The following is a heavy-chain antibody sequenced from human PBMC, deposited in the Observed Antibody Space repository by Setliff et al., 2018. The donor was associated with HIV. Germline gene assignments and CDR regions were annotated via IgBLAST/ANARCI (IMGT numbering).Heavy chain of an antibody. CDR2: IYSSGSP. J-gene: IGHJ6*02. CDR1: GASISNSNSY. D-gene: IGHD3-16*01. CDR3: ARDWAAPYYYGMDV. Sequence: PSETLSLTCTVYGASISNSNSYWGWIRQPPGKRLEWLGSIYSSGSPSYNPSLSSRLTISVDTSKNQLSLKLSSVTAADTAVYYCARDWAAPYYYGMDVWGPGTTVTVSS. V-gene: IGHV4-39*02.